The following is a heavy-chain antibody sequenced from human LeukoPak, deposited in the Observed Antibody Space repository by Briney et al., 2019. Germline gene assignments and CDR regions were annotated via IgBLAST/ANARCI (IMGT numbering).Heavy chain of an antibody. D-gene: IGHD2-2*02. CDR3: ARVPYQLLYYYGMDV. V-gene: IGHV1-8*01. CDR1: GYTFTSYD. CDR2: MNPNSGNT. Sequence: ASVKVSCKASGYTFTSYDINWVRQATGQGLEWMGWMNPNSGNTGYAQKFQGRVTMTRNTSISTAYMELSSLRSEDTAVYYCARVPYQLLYYYGMDVWGQGTTVTVSS. J-gene: IGHJ6*02.